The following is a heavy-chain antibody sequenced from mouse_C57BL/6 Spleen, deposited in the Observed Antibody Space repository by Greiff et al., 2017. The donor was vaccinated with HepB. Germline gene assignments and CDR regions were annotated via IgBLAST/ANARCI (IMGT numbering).Heavy chain of an antibody. CDR2: IYPGGGYT. CDR3: VYYYGGWYFDV. V-gene: IGHV1-63*01. CDR1: GYTFTNYW. D-gene: IGHD1-1*01. J-gene: IGHJ1*03. Sequence: VKLQQSGAELVRPGTSVKMSCKASGYTFTNYWIGWAKQRPGHGLEWIGDIYPGGGYTNYNEKFKGKATLTADKSSSTAYMQFSSLTSEDSAIYYCVYYYGGWYFDVWGTGTTVTVSS.